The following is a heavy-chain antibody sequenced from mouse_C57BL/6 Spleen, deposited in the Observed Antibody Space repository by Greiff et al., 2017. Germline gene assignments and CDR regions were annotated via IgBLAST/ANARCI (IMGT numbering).Heavy chain of an antibody. Sequence: VQLQQSGAELVKPGASVKISCKASGYAFSSYWMNWVKQRPGQGLAWIGQIYPGDGDTNYNGKFKGKAPLTADTSSSQAYMQLSSLTSEDSAVDFCRRRTGTSYCFDYGGQGTTLTVSS. CDR1: GYAFSSYW. D-gene: IGHD4-1*01. CDR3: RRRTGTSYCFDY. J-gene: IGHJ2*01. V-gene: IGHV1-80*01. CDR2: IYPGDGDT.